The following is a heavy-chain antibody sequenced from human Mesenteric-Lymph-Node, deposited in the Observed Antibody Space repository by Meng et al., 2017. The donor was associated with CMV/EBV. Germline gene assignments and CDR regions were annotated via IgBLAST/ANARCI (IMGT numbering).Heavy chain of an antibody. J-gene: IGHJ4*02. D-gene: IGHD2-21*01. V-gene: IGHV3-30*02. CDR3: AKDEWVYCTGDCYGAFDY. Sequence: GESLKISCVASGFTFRGYCMHWVRQAPGKGLEWVAYIRYDGNIKYYGDSVKGRFSVSRDNSKNTVFLQMNSLRAEDTAVYFCAKDEWVYCTGDCYGAFDYWGQGTLVTVSS. CDR2: IRYDGNIK. CDR1: GFTFRGYC.